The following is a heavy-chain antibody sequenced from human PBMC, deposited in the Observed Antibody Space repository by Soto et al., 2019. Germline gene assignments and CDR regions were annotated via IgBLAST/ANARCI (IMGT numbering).Heavy chain of an antibody. J-gene: IGHJ4*02. CDR3: ARGLITGSHYSGGWYYFDS. D-gene: IGHD6-19*01. V-gene: IGHV4-34*01. Sequence: SSETLSLTCGVYGESFSGHIWTWIRQTPGKGLQWIGQINHSGSASYNPSLKSRVTISVHTSNSQFSLELSSVTAADTAVYYCARGLITGSHYSGGWYYFDSWGQGTQVTVS. CDR2: INHSGSA. CDR1: GESFSGHI.